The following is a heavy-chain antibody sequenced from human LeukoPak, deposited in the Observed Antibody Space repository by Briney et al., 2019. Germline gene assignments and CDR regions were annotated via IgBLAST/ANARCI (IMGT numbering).Heavy chain of an antibody. Sequence: ASVEVSCKASGYTLTSYHIHWMRQAPGQGLEWMGLINPSGGRTKLAQKFQGRLTMTRDTSTNTIYMELSSLTSEDTAVYYCARVMRGVGTTVIEFNYWGQGTLVTVSS. J-gene: IGHJ4*02. CDR2: INPSGGRT. D-gene: IGHD1-26*01. CDR1: GYTLTSYH. CDR3: ARVMRGVGTTVIEFNY. V-gene: IGHV1-46*01.